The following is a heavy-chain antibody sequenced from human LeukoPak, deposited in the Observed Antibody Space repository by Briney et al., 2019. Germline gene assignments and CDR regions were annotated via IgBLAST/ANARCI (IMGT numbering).Heavy chain of an antibody. V-gene: IGHV3-48*03. D-gene: IGHD3-10*01. CDR2: IHSTGSST. CDR1: GFTFQNYQ. Sequence: PGGSLRLACVGSGFTFQNYQMNWVRQAPGKGLEWISYIHSTGSSTYYADSVKGRFTVSRDNAKNSLYLDMNSLRGEDTALYYCARVGYYYVLGSLPGGQAFDVWGHGTTVTVSS. CDR3: ARVGYYYVLGSLPGGQAFDV. J-gene: IGHJ3*01.